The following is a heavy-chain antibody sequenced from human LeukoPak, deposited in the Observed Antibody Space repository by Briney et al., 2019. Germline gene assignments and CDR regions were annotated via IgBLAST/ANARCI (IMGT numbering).Heavy chain of an antibody. CDR1: GGTFSSYA. D-gene: IGHD4-23*01. J-gene: IGHJ6*02. CDR3: ARGSRGGNWDYYYGMDV. V-gene: IGHV1-18*01. Sequence: ASVKVSCKASGGTFSSYAISWVRQAPGQGLEWMGWISAYNGNTNYAQKLQGRVTMTTDTSTSTAYMELRSLRSDDTAVYYCARGSRGGNWDYYYGMDVWGQGTTVTVSS. CDR2: ISAYNGNT.